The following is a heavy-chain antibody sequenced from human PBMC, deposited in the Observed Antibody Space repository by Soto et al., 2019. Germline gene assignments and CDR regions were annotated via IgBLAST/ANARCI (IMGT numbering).Heavy chain of an antibody. Sequence: GGSLRLSCAASGFTFSSYGMHWVRQAPGKGLEWVAVISYDGSNKYYADSVKGRFTISRDNSKNTLYLQMNSLRAEDTAVYYCAKDLGVAVPIYYYGMDVWGQGTTVTVSS. D-gene: IGHD6-19*01. J-gene: IGHJ6*02. V-gene: IGHV3-30*18. CDR2: ISYDGSNK. CDR3: AKDLGVAVPIYYYGMDV. CDR1: GFTFSSYG.